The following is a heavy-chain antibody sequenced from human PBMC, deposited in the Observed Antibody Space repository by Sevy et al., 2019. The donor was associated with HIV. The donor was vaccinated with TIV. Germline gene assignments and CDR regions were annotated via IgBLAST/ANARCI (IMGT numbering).Heavy chain of an antibody. CDR3: ARGGFRCSSTSCYSVYSYGMDV. V-gene: IGHV4-30-2*01. CDR1: GGSISSGGYS. D-gene: IGHD2-2*01. CDR2: IYHSGST. Sequence: SETLSLTCAVSGGSISSGGYSWSWIRQPPGKGLEWIGYIYHSGSTYYNPSLKSRVTISVDRSKNQFSLKLSSVTAADTAVYYCARGGFRCSSTSCYSVYSYGMDVWGQGTTVTVSS. J-gene: IGHJ6*02.